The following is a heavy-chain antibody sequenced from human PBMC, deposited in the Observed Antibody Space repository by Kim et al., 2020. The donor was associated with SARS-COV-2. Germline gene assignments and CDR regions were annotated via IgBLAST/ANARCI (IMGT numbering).Heavy chain of an antibody. CDR3: ARVLGQLGYYFDY. CDR1: GYTFTGYY. J-gene: IGHJ4*02. V-gene: IGHV1-2*02. CDR2: INPNSGGT. Sequence: ASVKVSCKASGYTFTGYYMHWVRQAPGQGLEWMGWINPNSGGTNYAQKFQGRVTMTRDTSISTAYMELSRLRSDDTAVYYCARVLGQLGYYFDYWGQGTLVTVSS. D-gene: IGHD6-6*01.